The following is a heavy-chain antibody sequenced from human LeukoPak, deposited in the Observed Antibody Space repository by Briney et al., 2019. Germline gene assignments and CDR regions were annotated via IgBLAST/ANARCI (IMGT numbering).Heavy chain of an antibody. J-gene: IGHJ4*02. V-gene: IGHV1-24*01. CDR2: FDPEDGET. Sequence: GASVKVSCKVSGYTLTELSMHWVRQAPGKGLEWMGGFDPEDGETIYAQKFQGRVTMTEDTPTDTAYMELSSLRSEDTAVYYCATHSGGYYIYYFEYWGQGTMVTVSS. CDR1: GYTLTELS. CDR3: ATHSGGYYIYYFEY. D-gene: IGHD3-22*01.